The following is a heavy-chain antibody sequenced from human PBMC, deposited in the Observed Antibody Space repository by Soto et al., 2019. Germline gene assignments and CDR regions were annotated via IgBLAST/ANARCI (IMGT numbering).Heavy chain of an antibody. CDR1: GVILSDKE. J-gene: IGHJ5*02. CDR3: AREGGFDWCYP. CDR2: ISISGTII. V-gene: IGHV3-48*03. Sequence: PGGSRRLSGAFAGVILSDKERNWVRQVPEKGLEWISYISISGTIIHYADSVKGRFTISRDNAKNSVYLQMNSLRVEDTAIYYCAREGGFDWCYPWGQGTLVAISS.